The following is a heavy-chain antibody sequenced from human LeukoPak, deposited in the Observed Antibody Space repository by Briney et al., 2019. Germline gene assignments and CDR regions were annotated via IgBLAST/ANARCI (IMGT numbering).Heavy chain of an antibody. CDR1: GFTFDDYA. J-gene: IGHJ6*03. Sequence: GGSLRLSCAASGFTFDDYAMHWVRQAPGKGLEWVSLISWDGGSTYYADSVKGRFTISRDNSKNSPYLQMNSLRAEDTALYYCAKDGSYESYYYMDVWGKGTTVTVSS. D-gene: IGHD5-18*01. CDR2: ISWDGGST. CDR3: AKDGSYESYYYMDV. V-gene: IGHV3-43D*03.